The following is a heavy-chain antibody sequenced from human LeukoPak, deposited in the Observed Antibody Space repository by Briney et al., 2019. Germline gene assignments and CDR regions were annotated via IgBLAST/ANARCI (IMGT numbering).Heavy chain of an antibody. Sequence: PGGSLRLSCVVSGFTFSSYAMSWVRQAPGKGLEWVSAVSASGGNTYYADSVKGRFTISRDNSKNTLYLQVNSLRAEDTAVYYCAEIRSSTSPLDYWGQGTLVTVSS. CDR3: AEIRSSTSPLDY. J-gene: IGHJ4*02. V-gene: IGHV3-23*01. CDR1: GFTFSSYA. D-gene: IGHD2-2*01. CDR2: VSASGGNT.